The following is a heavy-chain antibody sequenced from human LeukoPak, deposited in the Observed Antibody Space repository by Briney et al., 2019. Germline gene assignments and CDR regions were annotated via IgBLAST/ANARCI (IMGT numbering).Heavy chain of an antibody. CDR3: VKDLMGGSYVSVD. V-gene: IGHV3-30*02. D-gene: IGHD1-26*01. CDR1: GFTFSSYG. J-gene: IGHJ4*02. Sequence: GGSLRLSCAASGFTFSSYGMYWVRQAPGKGLEWVAVIWYDGSNKYYADSVKGRFTISRDNSKNTLYLQMSSLRAEDTAVYYCVKDLMGGSYVSVDWGQGTLVTVSS. CDR2: IWYDGSNK.